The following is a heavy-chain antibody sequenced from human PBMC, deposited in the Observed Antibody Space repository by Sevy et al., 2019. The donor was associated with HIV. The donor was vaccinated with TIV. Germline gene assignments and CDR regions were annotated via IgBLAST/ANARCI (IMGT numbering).Heavy chain of an antibody. V-gene: IGHV3-48*02. CDR1: GFTFSSYS. CDR3: ARDSSSGYYYYYYMDV. Sequence: GGSLRLSCAASGFTFSSYSMNWVRQAPGKGLEWVSYISSSSSTIYYADSVKGRFTISRDNAKNSLYLQMNSLGDEDTAVYYCARDSSSGYYYYYYMDVWGKGTTVTVSS. J-gene: IGHJ6*03. D-gene: IGHD6-6*01. CDR2: ISSSSSTI.